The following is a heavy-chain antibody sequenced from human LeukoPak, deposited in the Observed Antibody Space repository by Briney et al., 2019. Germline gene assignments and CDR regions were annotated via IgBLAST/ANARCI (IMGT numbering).Heavy chain of an antibody. J-gene: IGHJ5*02. V-gene: IGHV6-1*01. CDR1: GDSVSSNSAA. CDR3: ARLDYYDSSGYYARDWFDP. Sequence: SQTLSLTCAISGDSVSSNSAAWNWIRQSPSRGLEWLGRTYYRSKWYSDYAVSVKSRITINPDTFKNQFSLQLNSVTPEDTAVYYCARLDYYDSSGYYARDWFDPWGQGTLATVSS. D-gene: IGHD3-22*01. CDR2: TYYRSKWYS.